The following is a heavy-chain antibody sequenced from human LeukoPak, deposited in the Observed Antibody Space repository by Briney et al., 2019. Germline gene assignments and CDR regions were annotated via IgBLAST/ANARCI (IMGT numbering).Heavy chain of an antibody. CDR2: INPNSGGT. CDR3: AREGVDWNHSVYYFDY. J-gene: IGHJ4*02. Sequence: ASVKVSCKASGYSFPIYGINWVRQAPGQGLEWMGWINPNSGGTNYAQKFQGRVTMTRDTSISTAYMELSRLRSDDTAVYYCAREGVDWNHSVYYFDYWGQGTLVTVSS. V-gene: IGHV1-2*02. D-gene: IGHD1-1*01. CDR1: GYSFPIYG.